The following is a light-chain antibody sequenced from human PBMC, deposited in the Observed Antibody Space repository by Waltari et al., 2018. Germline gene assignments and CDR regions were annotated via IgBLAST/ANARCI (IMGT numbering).Light chain of an antibody. CDR1: SSIIGNNY. Sequence: QSVLTQPPSVSAAPGQRVTISCSVGSSIIGNNYVSWYRQFPGTAPKLLSYENTKRRSGIPGRFSGSKSGASATLDMSGRQAGDEDDYYCGTWDSSLSGAVFGGGTHRTVL. CDR3: GTWDSSLSGAV. V-gene: IGLV1-51*02. J-gene: IGLJ7*01. CDR2: ENT.